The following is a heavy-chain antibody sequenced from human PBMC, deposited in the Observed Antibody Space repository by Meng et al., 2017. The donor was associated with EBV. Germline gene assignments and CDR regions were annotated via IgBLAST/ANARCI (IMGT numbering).Heavy chain of an antibody. V-gene: IGHV1-69*01. D-gene: IGHD3-10*01. CDR3: ASESGRGYTPDY. Sequence: QVQLVLSAAEVKRTGSSVKVSCKTSGGPFRYYAISWVRQAPGQGLEWLGGFLPRLGALNYAQKFHGSVKITADESTSTHYMDLSSLRSEDTAIYYCASESGRGYTPDYWGQGTLVTVSS. CDR2: FLPRLGAL. J-gene: IGHJ4*02. CDR1: GGPFRYYA.